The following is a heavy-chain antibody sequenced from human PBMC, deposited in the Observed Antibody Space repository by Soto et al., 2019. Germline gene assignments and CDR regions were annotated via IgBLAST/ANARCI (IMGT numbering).Heavy chain of an antibody. J-gene: IGHJ4*02. CDR2: IIPLFSTT. CDR3: ARDGNLSSSYGDFDY. CDR1: GGAFNNYG. D-gene: IGHD6-6*01. V-gene: IGHV1-69*01. Sequence: QVELVQSGAEVKKPGSSVRVSCKASGGAFNNYGFTWVRQASRQGLEWMGQIIPLFSTTHYAQKFQGRVSITADGSTSTVHMELSSLTSEDTAVYYCARDGNLSSSYGDFDYWGQGTLVIVSS.